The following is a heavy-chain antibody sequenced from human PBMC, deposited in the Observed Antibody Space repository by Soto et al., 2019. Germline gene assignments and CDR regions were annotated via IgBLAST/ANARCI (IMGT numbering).Heavy chain of an antibody. CDR1: GGSFSGYY. V-gene: IGHV4-34*01. J-gene: IGHJ6*04. Sequence: PSETLSLTCAVYGGSFSGYYWSWIRQPPGKGLEWIGEINHSGSTNYNPSLKSRVTISVDTSKNQFSLKLSSVTAADTAVYYCARGRGVDFWSGYRPPYYYGMDVWGKGTTVTVSS. CDR2: INHSGST. CDR3: ARGRGVDFWSGYRPPYYYGMDV. D-gene: IGHD3-3*01.